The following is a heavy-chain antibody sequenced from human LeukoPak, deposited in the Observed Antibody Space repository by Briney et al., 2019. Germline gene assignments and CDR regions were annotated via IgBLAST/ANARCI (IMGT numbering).Heavy chain of an antibody. J-gene: IGHJ3*02. CDR2: MNPSSGNT. CDR1: GYTFTSYD. D-gene: IGHD2-2*01. Sequence: ASVKVSCKASGYTFTSYDINWVRQATGQGLEWMGWMNPSSGNTGYAQKFQGRVTITRNTSISTAYMELSSLRSEETAVYYCARGRGRYCSSTSCLPRAFDIWGQGTMVTVSS. CDR3: ARGRGRYCSSTSCLPRAFDI. V-gene: IGHV1-8*03.